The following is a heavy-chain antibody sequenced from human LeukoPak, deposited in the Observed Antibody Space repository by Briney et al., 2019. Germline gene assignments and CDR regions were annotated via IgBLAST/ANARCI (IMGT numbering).Heavy chain of an antibody. CDR1: ESSVGSNY. V-gene: IGHV3-53*01. J-gene: IGHJ4*02. D-gene: IGHD6-19*01. CDR2: IYSGGST. CDR3: ARRSGIAVAGAFDY. Sequence: GGSLRLSCAASESSVGSNYMTWVRQAPGKGLEWVSLIYSGGSTYYADSVKGRFTISRDNSKNTLYLQMNSLRAEDTAVYYCARRSGIAVAGAFDYWGQGTLVTVSS.